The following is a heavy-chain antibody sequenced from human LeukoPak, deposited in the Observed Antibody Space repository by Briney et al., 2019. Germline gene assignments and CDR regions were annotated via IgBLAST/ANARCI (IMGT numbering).Heavy chain of an antibody. V-gene: IGHV3-30*02. CDR3: AKDLLYCSGGSCYSTFDY. J-gene: IGHJ4*02. Sequence: GGSLRLSCAASGFSFSTSGMHWVRQAPGKGLEWVAFIQYDESYKYYVDSVKGRFTISRDNSKNTLYLQMNSLRAEDTAVYYCAKDLLYCSGGSCYSTFDYWGQGTLVTVSS. CDR1: GFSFSTSG. CDR2: IQYDESYK. D-gene: IGHD2-15*01.